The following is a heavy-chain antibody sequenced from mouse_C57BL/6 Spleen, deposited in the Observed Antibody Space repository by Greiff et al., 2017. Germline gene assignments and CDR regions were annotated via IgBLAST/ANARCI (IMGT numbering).Heavy chain of an antibody. CDR3: ARGYGSRYWYFDV. Sequence: EVQLVESGPGLVKPSQSLSLTRSVTGYSITSGYYWNWIRQFPGNKLEWMGYISYDGSNNYNPSLKNRISITRDTSKNQFFLKLNSVTAEDTAKYYCARGYGSRYWYFDVWGTGTTVTVSS. V-gene: IGHV3-6*01. D-gene: IGHD1-1*01. J-gene: IGHJ1*03. CDR2: ISYDGSN. CDR1: GYSITSGYY.